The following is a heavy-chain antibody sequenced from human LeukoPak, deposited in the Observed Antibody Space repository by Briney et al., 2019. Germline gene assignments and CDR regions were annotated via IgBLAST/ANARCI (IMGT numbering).Heavy chain of an antibody. CDR1: GYTFTSYA. Sequence: ASVKVSCKASGYTFTSYAMHWVRQAPGQRLEWMGWINAGNGNTKYSQKFQGRVTITRDTSASTAYMELSSLRSEDTAVYYCARAIFGVVYNWFDPWGQGTLVTVSS. J-gene: IGHJ5*02. CDR3: ARAIFGVVYNWFDP. D-gene: IGHD3-3*01. V-gene: IGHV1-3*01. CDR2: INAGNGNT.